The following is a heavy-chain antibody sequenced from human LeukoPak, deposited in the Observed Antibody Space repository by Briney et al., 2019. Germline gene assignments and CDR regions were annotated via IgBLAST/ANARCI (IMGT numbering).Heavy chain of an antibody. Sequence: ASVKVSCKASGYTFTSYYMHWVRQAPGQGLEWMGWINPNSGGTNCAQKFQGRVTMTRDTSISTAYMELSRLRSGDTAVYYCAKELEQQVFDYWGQGTLVTVSS. CDR1: GYTFTSYY. CDR3: AKELEQQVFDY. CDR2: INPNSGGT. J-gene: IGHJ4*02. D-gene: IGHD1/OR15-1a*01. V-gene: IGHV1-2*02.